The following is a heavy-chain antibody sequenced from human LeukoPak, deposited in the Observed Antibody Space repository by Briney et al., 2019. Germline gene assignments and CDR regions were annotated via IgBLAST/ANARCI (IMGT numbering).Heavy chain of an antibody. D-gene: IGHD2-15*01. CDR3: ARGPYCSGGTCYSQYFDY. V-gene: IGHV1-18*01. Sequence: ASVKVSCKASGYTFTSYGISWVRQAPGQGLEWMGWISGYNGNTHYAQNLQGRATMTTDTSTSTAYMELRSLRSDDTAVYYCARGPYCSGGTCYSQYFDYWGQGTLVTVSS. CDR1: GYTFTSYG. CDR2: ISGYNGNT. J-gene: IGHJ4*02.